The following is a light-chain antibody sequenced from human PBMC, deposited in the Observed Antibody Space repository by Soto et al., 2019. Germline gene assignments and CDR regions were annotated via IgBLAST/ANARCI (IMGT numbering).Light chain of an antibody. V-gene: IGKV1-12*01. CDR1: QGITTW. J-gene: IGKJ3*01. Sequence: DIQMTQSPSSVSASVGDRVTITCRASQGITTWLAWYQQKPGKAPNLLIYAASTLQSGVPSRFRGSGSGTDFTLTISSLEPEDFATYYCQQGNSFPRTFGPGTKVDIK. CDR2: AAS. CDR3: QQGNSFPRT.